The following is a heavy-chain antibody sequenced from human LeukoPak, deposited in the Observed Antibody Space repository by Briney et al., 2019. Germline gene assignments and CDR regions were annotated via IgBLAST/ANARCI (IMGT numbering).Heavy chain of an antibody. Sequence: GGSLRLSCAASGFTFSSYGMHWVRQAPGKGLEWVAVIWYDGSNKYYADSVKGRFTISRDNSKNTLYLQMNSLRAEDTAVYYCAKSLLGVVTIGFDYWGQGTLVTVSS. V-gene: IGHV3-33*06. CDR3: AKSLLGVVTIGFDY. CDR2: IWYDGSNK. CDR1: GFTFSSYG. D-gene: IGHD4-23*01. J-gene: IGHJ4*02.